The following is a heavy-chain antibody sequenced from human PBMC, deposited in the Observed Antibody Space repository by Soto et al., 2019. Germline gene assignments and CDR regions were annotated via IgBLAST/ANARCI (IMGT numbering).Heavy chain of an antibody. CDR2: VYYGGAIFYSGNI. CDR1: GDSISSSNSH. J-gene: IGHJ3*02. CDR3: VRYDRINMKPYSPEGFHI. D-gene: IGHD3-3*02. Sequence: SEALSLTCTVSGDSISSSNSHWGWTRQPPGKGLEYIGSVYYGGAIFYSGNIYYNPSLKSRVTISVDTSKNQFSLRLSSVTAADTGVYYCVRYDRINMKPYSPEGFHIWGQGTMVTVSS. V-gene: IGHV4-39*01.